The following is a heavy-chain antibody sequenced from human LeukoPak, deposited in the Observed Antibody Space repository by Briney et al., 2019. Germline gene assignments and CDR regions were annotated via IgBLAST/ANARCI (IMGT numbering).Heavy chain of an antibody. D-gene: IGHD3-3*01. Sequence: PSQTLSLTCTVSGGSISSGGYYWSWIRQHPGKGLEWIGYIYHSGSTYYNPSLKSRVTISVDRSKKQFSLKLSSVTAADTAVYYCARRMETYYDFWSGYGPEENWFDPWGQGTLVIVSS. V-gene: IGHV4-30-2*01. CDR3: ARRMETYYDFWSGYGPEENWFDP. J-gene: IGHJ5*02. CDR2: IYHSGST. CDR1: GGSISSGGYY.